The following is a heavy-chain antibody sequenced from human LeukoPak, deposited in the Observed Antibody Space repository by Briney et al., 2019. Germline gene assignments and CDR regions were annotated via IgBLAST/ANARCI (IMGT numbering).Heavy chain of an antibody. CDR1: GFSFSGHW. V-gene: IGHV3-74*01. CDR2: ISPTGSTT. J-gene: IGHJ4*02. Sequence: GGSLRLSCTASGFSFSGHWMHWARQLPGKGLVWVSRISPTGSTTSYADSVKGRLTVSRDNAKNTLYLQVNNLRAEDTAVYYCARGPNSNWSGLDFRGQGTLLTVSS. D-gene: IGHD6-6*01. CDR3: ARGPNSNWSGLDF.